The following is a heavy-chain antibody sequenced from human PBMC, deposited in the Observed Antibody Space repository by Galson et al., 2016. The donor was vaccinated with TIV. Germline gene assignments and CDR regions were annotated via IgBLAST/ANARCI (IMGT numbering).Heavy chain of an antibody. D-gene: IGHD3-10*01. V-gene: IGHV6-1*01. CDR2: TYCRSRCYY. Sequence: CAISGDSVSSNSAAWNWIRQSPSRGLEWLGRTYCRSRCYYDYAVSVKSRITIESGTSKNQFSLQLNSVTSEDTAVYCCARAAGRNGATCHATCESFDFWGQGTKVTVSS. CDR1: GDSVSSNSAA. CDR3: ARAAGRNGATCHATCESFDF. J-gene: IGHJ3*01.